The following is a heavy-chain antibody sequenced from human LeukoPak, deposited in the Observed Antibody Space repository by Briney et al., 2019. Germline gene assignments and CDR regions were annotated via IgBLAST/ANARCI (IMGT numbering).Heavy chain of an antibody. J-gene: IGHJ4*02. CDR3: AKDRPQETDY. V-gene: IGHV3-30*18. Sequence: GGSLRLSCAASEFTFNTYDMHWVRQAPGKGLEWVAVISYDGSNKYYADSVKGRFTISRDNSKNTLYLQMNSLRAEDTAVYYCAKDRPQETDYWGQGTLVTVSS. CDR2: ISYDGSNK. CDR1: EFTFNTYD.